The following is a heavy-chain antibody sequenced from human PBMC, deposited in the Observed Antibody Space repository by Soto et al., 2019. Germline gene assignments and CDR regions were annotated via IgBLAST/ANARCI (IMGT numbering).Heavy chain of an antibody. CDR2: INAGNGYT. V-gene: IGHV1-3*01. CDR1: GYTFTTYG. D-gene: IGHD3-3*01. J-gene: IGHJ4*02. Sequence: QVPLVQSGAEVKKPGASVKVSCKASGYTFTTYGMHWVRQAPGQRLEWMGRINAGNGYTEYSQKFQGRVTITKDTSASTVYMEVSSLRSEDTAVYYCARDLYDRSLDFWGQGTLVTVSS. CDR3: ARDLYDRSLDF.